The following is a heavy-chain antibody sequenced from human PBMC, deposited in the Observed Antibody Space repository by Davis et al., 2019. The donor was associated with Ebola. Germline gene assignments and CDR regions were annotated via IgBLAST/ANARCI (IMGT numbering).Heavy chain of an antibody. CDR1: DDSVGSGDYY. Sequence: SETLSLTCTVSDDSVGSGDYYWMWIRQSPGKGLEWIGYIDATRRTSYNPSLKSRVTISVDTSKTQFSLKLTSVTAADTAVYYCARRVGGSGKFDYWGQGTLVTVSS. J-gene: IGHJ4*02. V-gene: IGHV4-30-4*01. CDR2: IDATRRT. D-gene: IGHD1-26*01. CDR3: ARRVGGSGKFDY.